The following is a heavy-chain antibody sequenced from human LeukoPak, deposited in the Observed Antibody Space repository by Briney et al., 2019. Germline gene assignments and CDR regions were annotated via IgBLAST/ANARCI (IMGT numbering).Heavy chain of an antibody. V-gene: IGHV1-2*02. CDR2: INPNSGGT. CDR1: GYTFTGYY. Sequence: ASVKVSCKASGYTFTGYYMHWVRQAPGQGLEWMGWINPNSGGTNYAQKFQGRATMTRDTSISTAYMELSRLRSDDTAAYYCARVLVYYDSSGYSSAFDYWGQGTLVTVSS. D-gene: IGHD3-22*01. CDR3: ARVLVYYDSSGYSSAFDY. J-gene: IGHJ4*02.